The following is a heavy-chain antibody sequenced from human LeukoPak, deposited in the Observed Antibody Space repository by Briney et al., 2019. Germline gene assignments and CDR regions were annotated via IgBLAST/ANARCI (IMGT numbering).Heavy chain of an antibody. CDR1: GYTFTSND. J-gene: IGHJ4*02. CDR2: ISAYNGNI. V-gene: IGHV1-18*01. CDR3: ARALVVVTAIPDS. D-gene: IGHD2-21*02. Sequence: ASVKVSCKASGYTFTSNDINWVRQAPGQGLEWMGWISAYNGNINYAQKFQGRITMTTDTSTSTAYMELRSLRSDDTAVYFCARALVVVTAIPDSWGQGTLVTVSS.